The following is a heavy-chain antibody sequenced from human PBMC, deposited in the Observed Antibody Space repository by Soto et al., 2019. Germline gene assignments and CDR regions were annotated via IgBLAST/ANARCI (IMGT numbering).Heavy chain of an antibody. V-gene: IGHV3-21*01. CDR1: GFTFSSYR. Sequence: PGGSLRLSCAASGFTFSSYRMTWVLQAPLKGLEWVSSISSRSSYIYYADSVPGRFTISRDNAKTTLYLQMNSLRAEDTAVYYCARVHYYDSIGYYVDYWGQGTLVTVSS. CDR3: ARVHYYDSIGYYVDY. J-gene: IGHJ4*02. CDR2: ISSRSSYI. D-gene: IGHD3-22*01.